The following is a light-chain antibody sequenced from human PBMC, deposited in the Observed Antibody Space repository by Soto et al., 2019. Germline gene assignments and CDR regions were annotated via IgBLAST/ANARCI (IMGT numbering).Light chain of an antibody. Sequence: EIVLTQSPGTLSLSPGERATLSCRASQSVSSSYLAWYQQNRGQAPRLLIYGASSRAPGIPDRFGGSGSGTDFTLTISRLEPEDFAVYYRQQYGSSRWTFGQGTKVDIK. CDR3: QQYGSSRWT. J-gene: IGKJ1*01. CDR1: QSVSSSY. CDR2: GAS. V-gene: IGKV3-20*01.